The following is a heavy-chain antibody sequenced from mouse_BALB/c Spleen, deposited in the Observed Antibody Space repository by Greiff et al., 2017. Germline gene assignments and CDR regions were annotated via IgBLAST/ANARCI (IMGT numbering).Heavy chain of an antibody. D-gene: IGHD4-1*01. CDR1: GFAFSSYD. CDR2: ISSGGGST. V-gene: IGHV5-12-1*01. J-gene: IGHJ3*01. CDR3: ARHTGKGAWFAY. Sequence: EVKLMESGGGLVKPGGSLKLSCAASGFAFSSYDMSWVRQTPEKRLEWVAYISSGGGSTYYPDTVKGRFTISRDNAKNTLYLQMSSLKSEDTAMYYCARHTGKGAWFAYWGQGTLVTVSA.